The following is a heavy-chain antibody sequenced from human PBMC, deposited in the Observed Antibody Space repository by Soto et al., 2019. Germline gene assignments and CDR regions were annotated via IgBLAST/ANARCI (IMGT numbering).Heavy chain of an antibody. CDR2: IYYNGNT. Sequence: QVQLQESGPGLLRPSQTLSLTCTVSGASVSSGAHFWNWIRQSPGKGPEWIGSIYYNGNTNYNPSLRRRVTMSLDMSEKQFSLTLTFVTDADTAVYYCARDRHNWTDRLAAFDAWGQGTAVIVSS. V-gene: IGHV4-61*08. D-gene: IGHD3-16*01. CDR3: ARDRHNWTDRLAAFDA. J-gene: IGHJ3*01. CDR1: GASVSSGAHF.